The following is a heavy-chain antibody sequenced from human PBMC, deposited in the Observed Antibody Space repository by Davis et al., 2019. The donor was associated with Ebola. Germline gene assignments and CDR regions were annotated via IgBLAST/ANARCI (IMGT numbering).Heavy chain of an antibody. Sequence: PGGSLRLSCAAYGVTFSSYAMHWVSQAPGKGLEWVAVISYDGSNKYYADSVKGRFTISRDNSKNTLYLQMNSLRADETAVYYCARGPEEWLLLVDYWVQGTLVTVSS. D-gene: IGHD3-3*01. CDR3: ARGPEEWLLLVDY. J-gene: IGHJ4*02. CDR2: ISYDGSNK. CDR1: GVTFSSYA. V-gene: IGHV3-30-3*01.